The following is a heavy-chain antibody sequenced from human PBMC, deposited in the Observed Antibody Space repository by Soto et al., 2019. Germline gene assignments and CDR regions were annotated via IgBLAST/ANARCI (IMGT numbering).Heavy chain of an antibody. CDR3: ARVLVGGFNYYYYYMDV. CDR2: ISAYNGNT. CDR1: GYTFTSYG. V-gene: IGHV1-18*01. Sequence: EASVKVSCKASGYTFTSYGISWVRQAPGQGLEWMGWISAYNGNTNYAQKLQGRVTMTTDTSTSTACMELRSLRSDDTAAYYCARVLVGGFNYYYYYMDVWGKGTTVTVSS. D-gene: IGHD2-2*01. J-gene: IGHJ6*03.